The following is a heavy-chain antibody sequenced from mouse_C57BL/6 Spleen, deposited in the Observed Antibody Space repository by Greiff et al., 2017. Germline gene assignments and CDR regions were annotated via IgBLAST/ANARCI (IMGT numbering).Heavy chain of an antibody. V-gene: IGHV1-69*01. Sequence: VQLQQPGAELVMPGASVKLSCKASGYTFTSYWMHWVKQRPGQGLEWIGEIDPSDSYTNYNQKFKGKSTVTVDKSSSTAYMQLSSLTSEDPAVYYCARDYYGSSYGFAYWGQGTLVTVSA. CDR3: ARDYYGSSYGFAY. CDR2: IDPSDSYT. D-gene: IGHD1-1*01. CDR1: GYTFTSYW. J-gene: IGHJ3*01.